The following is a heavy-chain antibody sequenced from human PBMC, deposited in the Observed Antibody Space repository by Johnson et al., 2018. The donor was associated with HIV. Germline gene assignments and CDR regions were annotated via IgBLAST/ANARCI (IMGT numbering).Heavy chain of an antibody. D-gene: IGHD3-10*01. J-gene: IGHJ3*02. CDR3: TTESMVRRVMSAFDI. V-gene: IGHV3-33*01. CDR1: GFTFSSYG. CDR2: IWYDGSNK. Sequence: QMQLVESGGGVVQPGRSLRLSCAASGFTFSSYGMHWVRQAPGKGLEWVAVIWYDGSNKYYADSVKGRFTISRDNSKNTLYLQMNSLKTEDTAVFYCTTESMVRRVMSAFDIWGQGTMVTVSS.